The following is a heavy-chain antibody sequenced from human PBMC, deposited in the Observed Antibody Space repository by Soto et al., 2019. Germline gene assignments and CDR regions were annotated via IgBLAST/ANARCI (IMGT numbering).Heavy chain of an antibody. CDR3: ARHYPIGNNWNYFDY. D-gene: IGHD1-1*01. CDR2: IFYTGST. V-gene: IGHV4-59*08. Sequence: QVQLQESGPGLVKPSETLSLTCTVSDGSISSYYWRWIRQPPGKGLEWSGYIFYTGSTNYNPSPKSRVTISVDTSKNQFSLKLSSVTAADTAVYYCARHYPIGNNWNYFDYWGQGTLVTVSS. J-gene: IGHJ4*02. CDR1: DGSISSYY.